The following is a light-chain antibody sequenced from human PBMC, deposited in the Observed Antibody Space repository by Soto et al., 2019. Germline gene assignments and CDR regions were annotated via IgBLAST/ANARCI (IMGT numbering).Light chain of an antibody. CDR1: QDIRGA. V-gene: IGKV1-13*02. Sequence: AIQLTQSPSSLSASVGDRVTITCRASQDIRGALAWYQQKPGKAPKILIYDVSTLASGVPSRFTGSSSGTDCTPTISSPQPEDFATYYCQQLNSYPTTFGQGKPLSLK. CDR2: DVS. J-gene: IGKJ5*01. CDR3: QQLNSYPTT.